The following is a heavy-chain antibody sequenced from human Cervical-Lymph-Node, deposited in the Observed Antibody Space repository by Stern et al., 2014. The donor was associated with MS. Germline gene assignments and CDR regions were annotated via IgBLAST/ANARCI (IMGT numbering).Heavy chain of an antibody. J-gene: IGHJ4*02. CDR2: IRSKANSYAT. V-gene: IGHV3-73*01. D-gene: IGHD4-17*01. CDR1: GFTFSGSA. Sequence: EVQLVESGGGLVQPGGSLKLSCAASGFTFSGSAMHWVRQASGKGLEWVGRIRSKANSYATAYAASVKGRFTISRDDSKKKAYLQMNSLKTEDTAVYYCIATTVTTHGFDYWGQGTLVTVSS. CDR3: IATTVTTHGFDY.